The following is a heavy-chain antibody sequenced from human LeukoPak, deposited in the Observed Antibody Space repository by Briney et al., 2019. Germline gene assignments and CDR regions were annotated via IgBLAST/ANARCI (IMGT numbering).Heavy chain of an antibody. CDR3: ARECFGP. J-gene: IGHJ5*02. V-gene: IGHV4-61*01. CDR2: IYYSGIT. D-gene: IGHD3-16*01. CDR1: GGSVSGGSYY. Sequence: SETLSLTCTVSGGSVSGGSYYWSWIRQPPGKGLEWIGYIYYSGITNYNPSLKSRVTISVDTSKNQFSLKLSSVTAADTAVYYCARECFGPWGQGTLVTVSS.